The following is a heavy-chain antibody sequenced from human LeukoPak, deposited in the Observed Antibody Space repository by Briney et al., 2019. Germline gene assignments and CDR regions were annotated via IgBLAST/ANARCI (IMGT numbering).Heavy chain of an antibody. D-gene: IGHD3-3*01. CDR1: GGSISSYY. CDR3: ARVDDDFWSGYSHYYYYMDV. Sequence: SETLSLTCTVSGGSISSYYWSWIRQPPGKGLERIGYIYYSWSTNYNPSLKSRVPISVDTSKNQFSLKLSSVTAADTAVYYCARVDDDFWSGYSHYYYYMDVWGKGTTVTVSS. J-gene: IGHJ6*03. CDR2: IYYSWST. V-gene: IGHV4-59*01.